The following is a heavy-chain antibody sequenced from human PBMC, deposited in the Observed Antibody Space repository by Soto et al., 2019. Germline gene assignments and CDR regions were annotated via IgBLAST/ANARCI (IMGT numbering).Heavy chain of an antibody. D-gene: IGHD2-21*02. CDR3: SRIVPVTAFGY. CDR1: GVNVGNNY. V-gene: IGHV3-66*01. Sequence: EVRLVESGGGLVKPGGSLRLSCAASGVNVGNNYMSWVRQAPGKGLEWVSVINSGGDIRYADSVKGRFTMTTDNTKNAVHREMDSLSAEYTAVYYSSRIVPVTAFGYWGQGSLVTVSS. J-gene: IGHJ4*02. CDR2: INSGGDI.